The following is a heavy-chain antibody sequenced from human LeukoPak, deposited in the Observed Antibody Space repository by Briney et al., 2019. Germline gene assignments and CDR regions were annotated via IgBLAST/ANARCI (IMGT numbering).Heavy chain of an antibody. CDR1: GGSISSYY. D-gene: IGHD1-26*01. CDR2: IYYSGST. CDR3: PRVVGGNYYYYGMDV. J-gene: IGHJ6*02. V-gene: IGHV4-59*01. Sequence: PSETLSLTCTVSGGSISSYYWSWIRQPPGKGLEWIGYIYYSGSTNYNPSLKSRVTISVDLSKSQFSLNLTSVTAADTAVYYCPRVVGGNYYYYGMDVWGQGATVTVSS.